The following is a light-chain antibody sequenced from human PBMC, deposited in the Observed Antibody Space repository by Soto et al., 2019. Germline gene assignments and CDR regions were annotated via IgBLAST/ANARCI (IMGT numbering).Light chain of an antibody. CDR3: LAYDTRLRRVV. V-gene: IGLV1-40*01. Sequence: QSVLTQPPSVSGAPGQRVTLSCTGGSSNIGAGYDVHWYQQLPGTAPKLLIDGNSNRPSEVPDRFSGSRSGTSSSLAITGLQTEDEADYYCLAYDTRLRRVVFGGGTKLTVL. CDR1: SSNIGAGYD. J-gene: IGLJ2*01. CDR2: GNS.